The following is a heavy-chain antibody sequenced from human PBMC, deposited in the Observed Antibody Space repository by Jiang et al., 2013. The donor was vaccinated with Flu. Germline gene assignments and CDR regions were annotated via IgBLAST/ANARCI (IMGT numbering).Heavy chain of an antibody. Sequence: QLVESGGGLVQPGGSLRLSCAASGFTFSSYWMHWVRQAPGKGLVWVSRINSDGSTTSYADTVKGRFTISRDNAKNTLYLQMNSLRAEDTAVYYCARGLGAYYDSSGYLDYWGQGTLVTVSS. CDR2: INSDGSTT. V-gene: IGHV3-74*01. J-gene: IGHJ4*02. D-gene: IGHD3-22*01. CDR3: ARGLGAYYDSSGYLDY. CDR1: GFTFSSYW.